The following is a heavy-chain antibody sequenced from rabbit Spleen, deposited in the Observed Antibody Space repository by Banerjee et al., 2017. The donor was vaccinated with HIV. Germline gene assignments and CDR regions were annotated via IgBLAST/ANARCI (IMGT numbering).Heavy chain of an antibody. CDR3: ARDLVGVIGWNFYL. D-gene: IGHD2-1*01. V-gene: IGHV1S45*01. CDR1: GFSFIDRDV. Sequence: QEQLVESGGGLVQPEGSLTLTCKASGFSFIDRDVMCWVRQAPGKGLQWIACINASTGKPVYATWASGRFTISRTSSTTVTLRMTSLTAADTATYFCARDLVGVIGWNFYLWGPGTLVTVS. CDR2: INASTGKP. J-gene: IGHJ4*01.